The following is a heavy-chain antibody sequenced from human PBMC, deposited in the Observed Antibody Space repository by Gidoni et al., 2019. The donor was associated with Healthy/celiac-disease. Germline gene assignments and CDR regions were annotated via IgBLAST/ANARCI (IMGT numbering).Heavy chain of an antibody. D-gene: IGHD3-22*01. CDR3: ARGNYYDSSGYIDY. CDR2: IWYDESNK. CDR1: GFTFSSSA. V-gene: IGHV3-33*01. Sequence: QVQLVESGGGVVQPGRSLRLSCAASGFTFSSSAIHWVRQAPGKGLEWVAGIWYDESNKYYADSVKGRFTISRDNSKNTLYLQMNSLRAEDTAVYYCARGNYYDSSGYIDYWGQGTLVTVSS. J-gene: IGHJ4*02.